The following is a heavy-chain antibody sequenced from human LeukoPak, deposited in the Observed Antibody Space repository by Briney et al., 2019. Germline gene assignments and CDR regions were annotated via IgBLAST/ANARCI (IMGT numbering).Heavy chain of an antibody. CDR2: IYYSGST. J-gene: IGHJ4*02. V-gene: IGHV4-39*01. D-gene: IGHD1-7*01. CDR1: GGSISSSSYY. Sequence: SETLSLNCTASGGSISSSSYYWGWFRQPPGKGLEWMGNIYYSGSTSYNPSLKSPVTISVDTSKNQFSLKLSSVTAADTAVYYCARRGSSTGTTRVPLYYFDYWGQGTLVTVSS. CDR3: ARRGSSTGTTRVPLYYFDY.